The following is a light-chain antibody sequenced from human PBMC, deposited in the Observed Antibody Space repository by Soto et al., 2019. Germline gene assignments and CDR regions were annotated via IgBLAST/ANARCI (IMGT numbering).Light chain of an antibody. V-gene: IGKV1-33*01. CDR3: QQYDNLPLT. CDR2: DAS. Sequence: DIQMTQSPSSLSASVGDRVTITCQASQDISNYLNWYQQKPGKAPKLLIYDASNLETGVPSRFSGSGSGKDFTSTISSLQPEDFATYYYQQYDNLPLTFGGGTKVDI. J-gene: IGKJ4*01. CDR1: QDISNY.